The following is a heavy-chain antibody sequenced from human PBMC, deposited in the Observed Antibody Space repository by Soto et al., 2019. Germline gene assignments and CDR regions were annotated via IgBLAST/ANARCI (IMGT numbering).Heavy chain of an antibody. V-gene: IGHV1-3*01. CDR1: GYTFTSYA. CDR2: INAGNGNT. Sequence: ASVKVSCKASGYTFTSYAIHWVRQAPGQRLEWMGWINAGNGNTKYSQKFQGRVTITRDTSASTAYMELRSLRSDDTAVYYCARRFGGSGSYGEFDPWGEGTLVTVSS. CDR3: ARRFGGSGSYGEFDP. J-gene: IGHJ5*02. D-gene: IGHD3-10*01.